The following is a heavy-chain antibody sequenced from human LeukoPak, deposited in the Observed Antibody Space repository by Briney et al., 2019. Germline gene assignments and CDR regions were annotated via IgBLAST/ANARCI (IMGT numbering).Heavy chain of an antibody. J-gene: IGHJ5*02. V-gene: IGHV3-23*01. CDR1: GFTFSSYA. CDR3: ARLIAVAVSNWFDP. Sequence: GGSLRLSCAAPGFTFSSYAMSWVRQAPGKGLEWVSAISGSGGSTYYADSVKGRFTISRDNSKNTLYLQMNSLRAEDTAVYYCARLIAVAVSNWFDPWGQGTLVTVSS. D-gene: IGHD6-19*01. CDR2: ISGSGGST.